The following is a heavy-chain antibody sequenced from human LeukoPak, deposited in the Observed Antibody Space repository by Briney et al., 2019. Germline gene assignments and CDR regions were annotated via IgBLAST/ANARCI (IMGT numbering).Heavy chain of an antibody. CDR1: GGSISSYY. CDR3: ARRTGTYYYDSSGYSPWRYYFDY. Sequence: SETLSLTCTVSGGSISSYYWSWIRQPAGKGLEWIGRIYTSGSTYYNPSLKSRVTISVDTSKNQFSLKLSSVTAADTAVFYCARRTGTYYYDSSGYSPWRYYFDYWGQGTLVTVSS. CDR2: IYTSGST. V-gene: IGHV4-4*07. D-gene: IGHD3-22*01. J-gene: IGHJ4*02.